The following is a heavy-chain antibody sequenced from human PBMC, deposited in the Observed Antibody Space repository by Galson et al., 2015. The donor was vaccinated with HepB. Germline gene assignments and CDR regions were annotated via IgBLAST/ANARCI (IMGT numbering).Heavy chain of an antibody. Sequence: SLRLSCAASGFTVSSNYMSWVRQAPGKGLEWVSVIYSGGSTYNADSVKGRFTISRHNSKNTLYLQMNSLRAEDTAVYYCARDQVLTGQDYYYYYGMDVWGQGTTVTVSS. J-gene: IGHJ6*02. CDR2: IYSGGST. D-gene: IGHD1-14*01. V-gene: IGHV3-53*04. CDR1: GFTVSSNY. CDR3: ARDQVLTGQDYYYYYGMDV.